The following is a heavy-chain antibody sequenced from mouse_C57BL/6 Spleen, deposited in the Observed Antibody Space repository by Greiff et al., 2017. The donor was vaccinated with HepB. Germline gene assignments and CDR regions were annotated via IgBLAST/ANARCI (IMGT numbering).Heavy chain of an antibody. V-gene: IGHV5-17*01. Sequence: EVMLVESGGGLVKPGGSLNLSCAASGFTFSDYGMHWVRQAPEKGLEWVAYISSGSSTIYYADTVKGRFTISRDNAKNTLFLPMTSLRSEDTAMYYCARTSNCDAWYFDVWGTGTTVTVSS. D-gene: IGHD4-1*01. CDR1: GFTFSDYG. CDR2: ISSGSSTI. CDR3: ARTSNCDAWYFDV. J-gene: IGHJ1*03.